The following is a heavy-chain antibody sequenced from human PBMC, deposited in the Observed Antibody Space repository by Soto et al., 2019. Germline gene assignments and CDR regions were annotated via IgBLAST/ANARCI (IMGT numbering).Heavy chain of an antibody. Sequence: PSETLSLTCAVYGGSFSGYYWSWIRQPPGKGLEWIGEINHSGSTNYNPSLKSRVTISVDTSKNQFSLKLSSVTAADTAVYYCARLSLYYCSSTSCPRAIDYWGQGTLVTV. J-gene: IGHJ4*02. CDR1: GGSFSGYY. CDR3: ARLSLYYCSSTSCPRAIDY. CDR2: INHSGST. V-gene: IGHV4-34*01. D-gene: IGHD2-2*01.